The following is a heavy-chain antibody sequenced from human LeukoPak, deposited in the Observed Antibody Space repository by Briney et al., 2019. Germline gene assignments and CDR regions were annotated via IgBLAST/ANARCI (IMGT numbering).Heavy chain of an antibody. CDR3: ARDSSSWSYYFDY. V-gene: IGHV4-59*01. CDR2: IYYSGST. CDR1: GGSISSYY. Sequence: SETLSLTCTVSGGSISSYYWSWIRQPPGKGLEWIGYIYYSGSTNYNPSLKSRVTISVDTSKNQFSLKLSSVTAADTAVYYCARDSSSWSYYFDYWGQGTLVTVSS. J-gene: IGHJ4*02. D-gene: IGHD6-13*01.